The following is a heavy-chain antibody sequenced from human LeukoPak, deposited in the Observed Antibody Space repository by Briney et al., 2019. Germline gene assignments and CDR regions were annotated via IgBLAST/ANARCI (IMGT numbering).Heavy chain of an antibody. CDR3: ARDGYSGNDGI. CDR1: GGSISSGSYY. V-gene: IGHV4-61*09. Sequence: PSETLSLTCTVSGGSISSGSYYWSWIRQPAGKGLEWIGHIYTSGSTNYNPALKSRVTISVDTSKNQFSLKLSSVAAADTSVYYCARDGYSGNDGIWGQGTLVTVSS. CDR2: IYTSGST. J-gene: IGHJ4*02. D-gene: IGHD5-12*01.